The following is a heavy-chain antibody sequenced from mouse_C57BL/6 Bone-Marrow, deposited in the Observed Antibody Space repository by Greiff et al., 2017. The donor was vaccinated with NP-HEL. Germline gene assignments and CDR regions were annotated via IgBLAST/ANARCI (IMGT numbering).Heavy chain of an antibody. V-gene: IGHV1-62-2*01. CDR1: GYTFTEYT. CDR2: FYPGSGSI. D-gene: IGHD2-4*01. J-gene: IGHJ2*01. Sequence: VQLQQSGAELVKPGASVKLSCKASGYTFTEYTIHWVKQRSGQGLEWIGWFYPGSGSIKYNEKFKDKATLTADKSSSTVYRELSRLTSEDSAVYFCARHEDRGIYYDPSLDYWGQGTTLTVSS. CDR3: ARHEDRGIYYDPSLDY.